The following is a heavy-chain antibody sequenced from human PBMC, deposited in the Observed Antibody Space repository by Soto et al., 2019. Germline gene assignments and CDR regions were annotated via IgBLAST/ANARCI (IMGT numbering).Heavy chain of an antibody. D-gene: IGHD5-18*01. J-gene: IGHJ4*02. V-gene: IGHV3-21*01. Sequence: EVQLVESGGGLVKPGGSLRLSCAASGFTFSSYSMNWVRQAPGKGLEWVSSICPSSTYIYYADSVKGRITISRDNAKNSLSLQMSSLRVEDTAVYYCARATSPGYTYGYFDYWGQGTLVTVSS. CDR1: GFTFSSYS. CDR2: ICPSSTYI. CDR3: ARATSPGYTYGYFDY.